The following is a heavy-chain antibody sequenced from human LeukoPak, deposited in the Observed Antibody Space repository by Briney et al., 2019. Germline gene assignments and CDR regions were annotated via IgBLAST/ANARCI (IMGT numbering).Heavy chain of an antibody. CDR2: ISSSSSYI. CDR3: ARAYCSGGSCYFDY. D-gene: IGHD2-15*01. CDR1: RFTFSSYS. Sequence: PGGSLRLSCAASRFTFSSYSMNWVSQAPGKGLEWVSSISSSSSYIYYADSVKGRFTISRDNAKNSLYLQMNSLRAEDTAVYYCARAYCSGGSCYFDYWGQGTLATVSP. J-gene: IGHJ4*02. V-gene: IGHV3-21*01.